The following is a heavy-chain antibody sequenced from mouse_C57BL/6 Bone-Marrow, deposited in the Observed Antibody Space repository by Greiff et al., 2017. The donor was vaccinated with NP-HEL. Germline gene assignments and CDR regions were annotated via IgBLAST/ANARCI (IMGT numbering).Heavy chain of an antibody. D-gene: IGHD1-1*01. Sequence: QVTLKVSGPGILQSSQTLSLTCSFSGFSLSTSGMGVSWIRQPSGKGLEWLAHIYWDDDKRYNPSLKSRPTISKDPSRNQVFLKSTSVDTADTATYYCARSITTVDYAMDYWGQGTSVTVSS. J-gene: IGHJ4*01. CDR2: IYWDDDK. V-gene: IGHV8-12*01. CDR3: ARSITTVDYAMDY. CDR1: GFSLSTSGMG.